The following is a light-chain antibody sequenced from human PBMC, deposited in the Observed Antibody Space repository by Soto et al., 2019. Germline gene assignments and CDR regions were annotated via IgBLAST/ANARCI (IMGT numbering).Light chain of an antibody. CDR1: QSISTW. J-gene: IGKJ1*01. CDR3: QQYNSYSET. Sequence: DIQMTQSPSTLSASVGDRVTITCRASQSISTWLAWYQQKSGKAPKLLIYEASSLGSGVPSRFSGSGSGTEFTLTISSLQPDDFATHYCQQYNSYSETLGQGTKMDIK. CDR2: EAS. V-gene: IGKV1-5*03.